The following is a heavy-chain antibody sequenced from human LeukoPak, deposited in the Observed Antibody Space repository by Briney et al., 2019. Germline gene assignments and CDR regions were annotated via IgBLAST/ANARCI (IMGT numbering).Heavy chain of an antibody. CDR1: GFTVSSNY. CDR3: ARGGSWLWFGELSTTPDAFDI. D-gene: IGHD3-10*01. J-gene: IGHJ3*02. V-gene: IGHV3-53*01. CDR2: IYSGGST. Sequence: GGSPRLSCAASGFTVSSNYMSWVRQAPGKGLEWVSVIYSGGSTYYADSVKGRFTISRDNSKNTLYLQMNSLRAEDTAVYYCARGGSWLWFGELSTTPDAFDIWGQGTMVTVSS.